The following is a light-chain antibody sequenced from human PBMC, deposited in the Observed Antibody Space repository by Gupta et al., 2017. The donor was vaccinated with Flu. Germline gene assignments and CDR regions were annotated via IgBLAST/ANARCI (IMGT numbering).Light chain of an antibody. CDR2: SNN. Sequence: QSVLTQPPSASGTPGQRVTISCSGSSSNIGSNTVNWYQQLPGTAPNLLIYSNNQRPSGVPDRFSGSKSGTSASLAISGPQSEDEADYYCAAWDDSLNGSWVFGGGTKLTVL. CDR3: AAWDDSLNGSWV. CDR1: SSNIGSNT. J-gene: IGLJ3*02. V-gene: IGLV1-44*01.